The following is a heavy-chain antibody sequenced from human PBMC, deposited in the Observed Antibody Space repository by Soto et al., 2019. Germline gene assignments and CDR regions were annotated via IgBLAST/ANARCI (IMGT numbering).Heavy chain of an antibody. Sequence: EVQLVESGGGLVQPGGSLRLSCVASGFTISDHCMDWVRQAPGKGLEWVGRSDDKPNSYSTEYAASVKGRFTISRDNAKNSLYLQMNSLRAEDTAIYYCARQNGSGWEGLFDYWGQGTLVTVSS. CDR3: ARQNGSGWEGLFDY. J-gene: IGHJ4*02. V-gene: IGHV3-72*01. CDR2: SDDKPNSYST. CDR1: GFTISDHC. D-gene: IGHD6-19*01.